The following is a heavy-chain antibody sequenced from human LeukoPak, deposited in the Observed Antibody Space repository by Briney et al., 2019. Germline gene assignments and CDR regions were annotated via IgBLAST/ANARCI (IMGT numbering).Heavy chain of an antibody. Sequence: SETLSLTCTVSGGSISSYYWSWIRQPPGKGLEWIGYIYHSGSTNYNPSLKSRVTMSVDTSKNQFSLKLSSVTAADTAVYYCASEVVTSIEYFQHWGQGTLVTVSS. D-gene: IGHD2-21*02. CDR1: GGSISSYY. CDR3: ASEVVTSIEYFQH. J-gene: IGHJ1*01. CDR2: IYHSGST. V-gene: IGHV4-59*01.